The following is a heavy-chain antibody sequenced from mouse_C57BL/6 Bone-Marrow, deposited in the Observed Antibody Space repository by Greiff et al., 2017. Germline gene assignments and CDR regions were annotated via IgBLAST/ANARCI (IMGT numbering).Heavy chain of an antibody. Sequence: EVQLQQSGAELVRPGASVKLSCTASGFNIKDDYIHWVKQRPEQGLEWIGWIDPEIGGTEYASKFQGKATITSDTSSNTACLQLSTLTSEDAAVYYCSSCDGSYFDFWGQGTPLTVAS. CDR2: IDPEIGGT. J-gene: IGHJ2*01. CDR1: GFNIKDDY. CDR3: SSCDGSYFDF. D-gene: IGHD2-3*01. V-gene: IGHV14-4*01.